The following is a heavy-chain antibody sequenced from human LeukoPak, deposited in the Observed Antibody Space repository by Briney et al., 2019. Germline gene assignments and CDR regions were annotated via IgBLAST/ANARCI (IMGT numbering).Heavy chain of an antibody. CDR2: IYYSGST. CDR1: GGSISSSSYY. V-gene: IGHV4-39*07. D-gene: IGHD3-10*01. J-gene: IGHJ5*02. CDR3: ASQFGWFGELFQEFDP. Sequence: SETLSLTCTVSGGSISSSSYYWGWIRQPPGKGLEWIGSIYYSGSTYYNPPLKSRVTISVDTSKNQFSLKLSSVTAADTAVYYCASQFGWFGELFQEFDPWGQGTLVTVSS.